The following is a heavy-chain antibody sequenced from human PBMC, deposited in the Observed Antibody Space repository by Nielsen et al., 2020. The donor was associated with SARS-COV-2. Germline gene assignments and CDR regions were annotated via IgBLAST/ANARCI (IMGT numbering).Heavy chain of an antibody. Sequence: GGSLRLSCAASGFTFGDSIIHWVRQAPGKGLEWVAVIWYDGSNKYYADSVKGRFTISRDNSKNTLYLQMNSLRAEDTAVYYCASELVPGYYGMDVWGQGTTVTVSS. CDR3: ASELVPGYYGMDV. CDR1: GFTFGDSI. D-gene: IGHD6-13*01. J-gene: IGHJ6*02. V-gene: IGHV3-33*08. CDR2: IWYDGSNK.